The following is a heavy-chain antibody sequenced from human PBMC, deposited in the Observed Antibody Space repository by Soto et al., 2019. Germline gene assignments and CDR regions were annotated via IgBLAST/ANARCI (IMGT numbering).Heavy chain of an antibody. V-gene: IGHV3-33*01. CDR2: IWYDGSNK. Sequence: GGSLRLSCAASGFTFSSYGMHWVRQAPGKGLEWVAVIWYDGSNKYCADSVKGRFTISRDNSKNTLYLQMNSLRAEDTAVYYCARDMSRVLEWLPTYYYYYGMDVWGQGTTVTVPS. CDR3: ARDMSRVLEWLPTYYYYYGMDV. D-gene: IGHD3-3*01. J-gene: IGHJ6*02. CDR1: GFTFSSYG.